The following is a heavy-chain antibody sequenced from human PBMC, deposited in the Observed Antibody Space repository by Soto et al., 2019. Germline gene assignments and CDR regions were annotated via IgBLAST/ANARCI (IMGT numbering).Heavy chain of an antibody. CDR1: GGTFSSYT. J-gene: IGHJ4*02. CDR3: ARDRYDSSGYSGEVDY. D-gene: IGHD3-22*01. Sequence: SVKVSCKASGGTFSSYTISWVRQAPGQGLEWMGRIIPILGSTSYAQKFQGRVTMTRDTSTSTVYMELSSLRSEDTAVYYCARDRYDSSGYSGEVDYWGQGTLVNVS. V-gene: IGHV1-69*08. CDR2: IIPILGST.